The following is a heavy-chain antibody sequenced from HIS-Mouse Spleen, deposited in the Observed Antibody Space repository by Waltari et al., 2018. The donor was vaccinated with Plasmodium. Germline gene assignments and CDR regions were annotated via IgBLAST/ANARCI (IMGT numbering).Heavy chain of an antibody. CDR1: GYTFTSYD. V-gene: IGHV1-8*01. D-gene: IGHD3-3*01. Sequence: QVQLVQSGAEVKKPGASVTVSCKASGYTFTSYDLNWVRQATGQGLEWKVWMNPNSGNTGYAQKFQGRVTMTRNTSISTAYMELSSLRSEDTAVYYCAARITIFGVVMIDAFDIWGQGTMVTVSS. J-gene: IGHJ3*02. CDR3: AARITIFGVVMIDAFDI. CDR2: MNPNSGNT.